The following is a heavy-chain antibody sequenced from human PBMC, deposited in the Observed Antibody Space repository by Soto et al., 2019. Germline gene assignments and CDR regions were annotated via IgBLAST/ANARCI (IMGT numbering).Heavy chain of an antibody. CDR3: ASFRRSSGWYFDY. CDR1: GGSISSSSYY. V-gene: IGHV4-39*01. Sequence: QLQLQESGPGLVKPSETLSLTCTVSGGSISSSSYYWGWIRQPPGKGLEWIGSIYYSGSTNYNPSLKSRVTTAVDTSKNQCSLQLSSVTAADTAVYYCASFRRSSGWYFDYWGQGTLVTVSP. D-gene: IGHD6-19*01. CDR2: IYYSGST. J-gene: IGHJ4*02.